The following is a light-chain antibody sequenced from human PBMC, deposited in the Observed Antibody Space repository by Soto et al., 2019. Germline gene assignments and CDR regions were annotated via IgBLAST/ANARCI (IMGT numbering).Light chain of an antibody. V-gene: IGLV3-21*02. CDR1: RIGSKS. CDR3: QVWDTTSDHVV. Sequence: SYELTQPPSVSVAPGQTARITCGGNRIGSKSVHWYQQKPGQAPVLVVYDSSDRPSGLPERFSGSNSANTATLTISRVEAGDESDFYCQVWDTTSDHVVFGGGTKLTVL. J-gene: IGLJ2*01. CDR2: DSS.